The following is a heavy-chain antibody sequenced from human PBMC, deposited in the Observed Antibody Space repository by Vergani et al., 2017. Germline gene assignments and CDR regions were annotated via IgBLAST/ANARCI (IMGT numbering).Heavy chain of an antibody. CDR2: ISWNSGSI. Sequence: EVQLVESGGGLVQPGRSLRLSCAASGFPFDDYAMHWVRQAPGKGLEWVSGISWNSGSIGFADSVKGRFTMSRDNAKNSLYLKMNSLRAEDTALYYCAKDTKGAYSGSESYYDYWGQGTLVTVSS. J-gene: IGHJ4*02. D-gene: IGHD3-10*01. CDR1: GFPFDDYA. V-gene: IGHV3-9*01. CDR3: AKDTKGAYSGSESYYDY.